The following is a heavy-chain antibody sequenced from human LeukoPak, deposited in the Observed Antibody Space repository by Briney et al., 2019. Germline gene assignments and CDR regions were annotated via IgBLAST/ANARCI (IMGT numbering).Heavy chain of an antibody. D-gene: IGHD6-13*01. CDR1: GFTFSSYA. CDR2: ISGSGGST. CDR3: AKVVQQLVFLDY. V-gene: IGHV3-23*01. J-gene: IGHJ4*02. Sequence: GGSLRLSCAASGFTFSSYAMSWVRQAPGKGLERVSAISGSGGSTYYADSVKGRFTISRDNSKNTLYLQMNSLRAEDTAVYYCAKVVQQLVFLDYWGQGTPVTVSS.